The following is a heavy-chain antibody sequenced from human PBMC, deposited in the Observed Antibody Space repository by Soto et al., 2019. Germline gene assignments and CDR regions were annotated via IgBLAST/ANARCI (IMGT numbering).Heavy chain of an antibody. V-gene: IGHV1-18*01. CDR3: ARKRYSSGWSHDAFDI. CDR1: GYTFTSYG. J-gene: IGHJ3*02. CDR2: ISAYNGNT. Sequence: GASVKVSCKASGYTFTSYGISWVRQAPGQGLEWMGWISAYNGNTNYAQKLQGRVTMTTDTSTSTAYMELRSLRSDDTAVYYCARKRYSSGWSHDAFDIWGQGTMVTVSS. D-gene: IGHD6-19*01.